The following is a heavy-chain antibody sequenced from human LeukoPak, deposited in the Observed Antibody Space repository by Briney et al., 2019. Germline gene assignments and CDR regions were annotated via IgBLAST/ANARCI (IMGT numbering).Heavy chain of an antibody. D-gene: IGHD6-13*01. CDR1: GFTFSSYE. Sequence: GGSLRLSCAASGFTFSSYEMNWVRQAPGKGLEWVGRIKSKTDGGTTDYAAPVKGRFTISRDDSKNTLYLQMNSLKTEDTAVYYCTTEPYSSSWKYYFDYWGQGTLVTVSS. CDR2: IKSKTDGGTT. CDR3: TTEPYSSSWKYYFDY. J-gene: IGHJ4*02. V-gene: IGHV3-15*01.